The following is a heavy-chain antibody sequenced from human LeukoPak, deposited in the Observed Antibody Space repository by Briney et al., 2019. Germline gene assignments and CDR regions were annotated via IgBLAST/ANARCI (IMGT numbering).Heavy chain of an antibody. D-gene: IGHD3-3*01. V-gene: IGHV3-23*01. CDR2: ISGSGGST. J-gene: IGHJ4*02. CDR3: ANPLNHDFWSGYYPRFDY. CDR1: GFTFSSYA. Sequence: QPGGSLRLSCAASGFTFSSYAMSWVRQAPGKGLEWVSAISGSGGSTYYADSVKGRFTISRDNSKNTLYLQMNSLRAEDTAVYYCANPLNHDFWSGYYPRFDYWGQGTLVTVSS.